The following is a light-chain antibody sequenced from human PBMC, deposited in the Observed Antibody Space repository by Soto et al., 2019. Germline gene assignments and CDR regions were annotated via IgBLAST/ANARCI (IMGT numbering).Light chain of an antibody. CDR3: QQRGNWPLT. CDR2: DAS. Sequence: EIVLTQSPATLSLSPGERATLSCRASQSVSSYLAWYQQKPGQAPRLLIYDASNRATGIPARFSGSGSVTDFTLTISNLEPEDFAVYYCQQRGNWPLTFGGGTKVEIK. V-gene: IGKV3-11*01. CDR1: QSVSSY. J-gene: IGKJ4*01.